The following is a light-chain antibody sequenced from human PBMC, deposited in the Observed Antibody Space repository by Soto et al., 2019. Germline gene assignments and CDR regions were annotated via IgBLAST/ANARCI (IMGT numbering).Light chain of an antibody. CDR3: AAWDESMNGYV. V-gene: IGLV1-44*01. CDR2: SNN. Sequence: QSVLTQPPSASGTAGQRVTISCSGSSSNIGTNTVNWYQQLPGTAPKLLIYSNNQRPSGVPDRFSGSKSGTSASLAISGLQSEDEADYDCAAWDESMNGYVFRTGTKVTVL. J-gene: IGLJ1*01. CDR1: SSNIGTNT.